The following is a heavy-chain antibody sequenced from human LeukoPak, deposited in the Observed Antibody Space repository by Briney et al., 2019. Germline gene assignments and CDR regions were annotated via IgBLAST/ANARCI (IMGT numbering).Heavy chain of an antibody. CDR3: ARRGTTYFDY. J-gene: IGHJ4*02. V-gene: IGHV3-11*01. D-gene: IGHD1-7*01. CDR1: GFTFSDYY. CDR2: ISSSGSTI. Sequence: GGSLRLSCAASGFTFSDYYMSWIRQAPGEGLEWVSYISSSGSTIYYADSVKGRFTISRDNAKNSLYRQMNSVRAVDTAVYYCARRGTTYFDYWGQGTLVTVSS.